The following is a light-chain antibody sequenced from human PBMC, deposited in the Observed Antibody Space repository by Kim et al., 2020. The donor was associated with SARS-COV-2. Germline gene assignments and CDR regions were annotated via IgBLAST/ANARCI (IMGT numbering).Light chain of an antibody. CDR2: GAS. J-gene: IGKJ2*01. Sequence: PGARASPSCRARPSLPSNYVALYQQTSGQAPRVLIYGASSRATGVPDRFSGSVSGTDFTLTISRLEPEDFVVYYCQQYGSSPYTFGQGTKLEI. V-gene: IGKV3-20*01. CDR3: QQYGSSPYT. CDR1: PSLPSNY.